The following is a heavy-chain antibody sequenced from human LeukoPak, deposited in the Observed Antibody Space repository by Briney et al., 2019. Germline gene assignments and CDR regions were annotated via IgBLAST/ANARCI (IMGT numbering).Heavy chain of an antibody. V-gene: IGHV3-23*01. Sequence: TGGSLRLSCAASGFTFSSYAMSWVRQAPGKGLEWVSAISGSGGSTYYADSVKGRFTISRDNSKNTLYLQMNSLRAEDTAVYYCAKDGPLRLWFGELFRWFDPWGQGTLVTVSS. D-gene: IGHD3-10*01. CDR3: AKDGPLRLWFGELFRWFDP. CDR1: GFTFSSYA. J-gene: IGHJ5*02. CDR2: ISGSGGST.